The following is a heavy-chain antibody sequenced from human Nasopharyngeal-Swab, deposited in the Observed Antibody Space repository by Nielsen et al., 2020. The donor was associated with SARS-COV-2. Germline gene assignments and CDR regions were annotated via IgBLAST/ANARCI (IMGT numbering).Heavy chain of an antibody. V-gene: IGHV1-18*01. J-gene: IGHJ4*02. Sequence: ASVKVSCKASGYTFTSDGINWVLQAPGQGLEWMGWISAYNGNTNYAQKVQGRVTMTTDTSTSTAYMELRSLRSDDTAVYYCAIAVAGTDYFDYWGQGTLVTVSS. D-gene: IGHD6-19*01. CDR3: AIAVAGTDYFDY. CDR2: ISAYNGNT. CDR1: GYTFTSDG.